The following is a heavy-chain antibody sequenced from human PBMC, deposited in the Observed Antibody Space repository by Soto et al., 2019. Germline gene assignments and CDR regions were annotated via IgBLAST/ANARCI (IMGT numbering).Heavy chain of an antibody. CDR3: VRAANYDFWSGFQVFAF. CDR2: INSDGSSA. Sequence: SSFWMHRVIKNQRKGLVWVSRINSDGSSASYADSVKGRFTISRDNAKNTLYLQMNSLRAEDTTVYYCVRAANYDFWSGFQVFAFWRQGTPVPVSS. V-gene: IGHV3-74*01. D-gene: IGHD3-3*01. J-gene: IGHJ4*02. CDR1: SSFW.